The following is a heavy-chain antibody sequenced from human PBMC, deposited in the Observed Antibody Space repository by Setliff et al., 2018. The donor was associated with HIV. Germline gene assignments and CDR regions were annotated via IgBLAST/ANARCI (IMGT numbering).Heavy chain of an antibody. D-gene: IGHD3-10*01. CDR3: ARRIDNSGSFPDKNWFDT. CDR2: IYYSGST. V-gene: IGHV4-39*01. Sequence: PSETLSLTCTVSGGSISSSSHYWGWIRQSPGKGLEWIGSIYYSGSTYYNSSLKSRVTIFVDTSKNQFSLKLTSVTAADTAVYYCARRIDNSGSFPDKNWFDTWGQGSLVTVSS. CDR1: GGSISSSSHY. J-gene: IGHJ5*02.